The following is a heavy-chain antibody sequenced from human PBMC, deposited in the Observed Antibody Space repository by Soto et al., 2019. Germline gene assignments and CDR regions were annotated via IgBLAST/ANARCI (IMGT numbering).Heavy chain of an antibody. V-gene: IGHV3-20*04. CDR2: INWNGGST. CDR3: ASPSYGSGSYYMPVGY. J-gene: IGHJ4*02. D-gene: IGHD3-10*01. Sequence: EVQLVESGGGVVRPGGSLRLSCAASGFTFDDYGMSWVRQAPGKGLEWVSGINWNGGSTGYADSVKGRFTISRDNAKNSLYLQMNRLRAEDTALYYCASPSYGSGSYYMPVGYWGQGPLVTVSS. CDR1: GFTFDDYG.